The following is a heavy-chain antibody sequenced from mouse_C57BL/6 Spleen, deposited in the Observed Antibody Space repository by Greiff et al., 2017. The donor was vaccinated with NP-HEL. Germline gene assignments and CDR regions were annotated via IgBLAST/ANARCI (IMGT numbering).Heavy chain of an antibody. V-gene: IGHV5-4*03. D-gene: IGHD2-4*01. CDR3: ARAYDSSWFAY. J-gene: IGHJ3*01. Sequence: EVMLVESGGGLVKPGGSLKLSCAASGFTFSSYAMSWVRQTPEKRLEWVATLSDGGSYTYYPDNVKGRFTISRDNAKNNLYLQMSHLKSEDTAMYYCARAYDSSWFAYWGQGTLVTVSA. CDR2: LSDGGSYT. CDR1: GFTFSSYA.